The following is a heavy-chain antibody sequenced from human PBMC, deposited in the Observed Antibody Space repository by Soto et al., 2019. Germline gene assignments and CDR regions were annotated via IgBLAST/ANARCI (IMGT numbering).Heavy chain of an antibody. CDR3: ARAGYCSGGSCYWKYYFDY. D-gene: IGHD2-15*01. J-gene: IGHJ4*02. CDR1: GGYISGGYYS. V-gene: IGHV4-30-2*01. CDR2: IYNSGST. Sequence: SETLSLTCAVSGGYISGGYYSWSWIRQPPGKGLEWIGFIYNSGSTYYNSSLKSRVTISVDRSKNHFFLNLTSVTAADTAVYYCARAGYCSGGSCYWKYYFDYWGQGTLVTVSS.